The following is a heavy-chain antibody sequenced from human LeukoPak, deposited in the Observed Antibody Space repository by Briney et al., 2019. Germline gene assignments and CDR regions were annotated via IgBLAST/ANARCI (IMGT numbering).Heavy chain of an antibody. V-gene: IGHV3-23*01. Sequence: GGSLRLSCAASGFTFSSYAMSWVRQAPGEGLEWVSAISGSGGSTYYADSVEGRFTISRDSAKNSLYLQMKSLRAEDTAVYYCATEYCSGGSCYSGGYWGQGTLVTVSS. D-gene: IGHD2-15*01. CDR2: ISGSGGST. CDR1: GFTFSSYA. CDR3: ATEYCSGGSCYSGGY. J-gene: IGHJ4*02.